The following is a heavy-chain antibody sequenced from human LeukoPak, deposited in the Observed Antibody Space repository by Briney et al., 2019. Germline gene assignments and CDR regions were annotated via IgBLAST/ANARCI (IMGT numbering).Heavy chain of an antibody. J-gene: IGHJ6*02. CDR3: ARDMGSSWYNYYGMDV. CDR1: GFTFSSYA. Sequence: PGGSLRLSCAASGFTFSSYAMHWVRQAPGKGLEWVAVISYDGSNKYYADSVKGRFTISRDNSKNTLYLQMNSLRAEDTAVYYCARDMGSSWYNYYGMDVWGQGTTVTVSS. D-gene: IGHD6-13*01. CDR2: ISYDGSNK. V-gene: IGHV3-30-3*01.